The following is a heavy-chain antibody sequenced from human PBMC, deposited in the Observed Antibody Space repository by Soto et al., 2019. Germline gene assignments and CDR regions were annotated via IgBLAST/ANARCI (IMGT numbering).Heavy chain of an antibody. V-gene: IGHV4-31*03. CDR1: GGNIISGGYY. D-gene: IGHD2-2*01. J-gene: IGHJ6*02. CDR3: ARAGDIVVVPAAIRRDYYYDMDV. CDR2: IYYSGST. Sequence: PQSLSYSVSGGNIISGGYYWSWISQHPGNGLEWILYIYYSGSTYYNPSLKSRVTISVDTSKSQFSLKLSSVTAADTAVYYCARAGDIVVVPAAIRRDYYYDMDVWGQGTTVTVSS.